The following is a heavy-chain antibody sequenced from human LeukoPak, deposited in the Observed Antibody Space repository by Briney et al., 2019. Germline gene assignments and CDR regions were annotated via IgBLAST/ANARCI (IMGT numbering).Heavy chain of an antibody. CDR3: ARTTVHYYFDY. J-gene: IGHJ4*02. V-gene: IGHV4-59*01. CDR2: IYYSGST. Sequence: SETLSLTCTVSGGSISSYYWSWIRQPPGKGLEWIGYIYYSGSTNYNPSLKSRVTISVDTSKNQFSLKLSSVTAADTAVHYCARTTVHYYFDYWGQGTLVTVSS. CDR1: GGSISSYY. D-gene: IGHD4-17*01.